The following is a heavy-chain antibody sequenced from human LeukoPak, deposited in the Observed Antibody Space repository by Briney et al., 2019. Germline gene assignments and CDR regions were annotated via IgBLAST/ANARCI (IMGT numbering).Heavy chain of an antibody. D-gene: IGHD1-26*01. J-gene: IGHJ4*02. CDR2: INPSTGGT. CDR3: ARPPYSGSYSSGLAVY. CDR1: GYTFTGYY. V-gene: IGHV1-2*02. Sequence: GASVKVSCKASGYTFTGYYIHWVRQAPGQGLEWMGWINPSTGGTSYAQKFQGRVTMTRDTSIGTAYMELSRLKSDDTAVYYCARPPYSGSYSSGLAVYWGQGTLVTVSS.